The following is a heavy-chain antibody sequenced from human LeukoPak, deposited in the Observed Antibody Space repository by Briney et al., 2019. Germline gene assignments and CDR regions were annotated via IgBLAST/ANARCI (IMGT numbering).Heavy chain of an antibody. CDR2: IYDIGTT. D-gene: IGHD6-13*01. J-gene: IGHJ4*02. CDR1: GGSITRFY. V-gene: IGHV4-59*03. Sequence: SETLSLTCTVSGGSITRFYWSWIRQPPGKGLEWIGYIYDIGTTNYNPSLKTRVIMSVDTSNNQFSLKLSSVTAADTAVYYCATGVHGITAAGDYYFDYWGQGTLVTVSS. CDR3: ATGVHGITAAGDYYFDY.